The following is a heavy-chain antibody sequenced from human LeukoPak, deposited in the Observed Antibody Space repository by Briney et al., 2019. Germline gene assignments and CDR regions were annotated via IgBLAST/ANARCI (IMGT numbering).Heavy chain of an antibody. D-gene: IGHD3-3*01. CDR1: RYTFSNYD. V-gene: IGHV1-8*01. CDR3: ARGAPKTYDFWSGYSYYYYYGMDV. J-gene: IGHJ6*02. Sequence: VASVNVSCKASRYTFSNYDINWVRQATGQGLEWMGWMSPNSGNTGYAQKFQGRVTMTRNTSISTAYMELSSLRSEDTAVCYCARGAPKTYDFWSGYSYYYYYGMDVWGQGTTVTVSS. CDR2: MSPNSGNT.